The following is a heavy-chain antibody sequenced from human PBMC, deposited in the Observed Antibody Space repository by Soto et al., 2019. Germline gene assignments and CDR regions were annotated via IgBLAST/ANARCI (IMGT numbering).Heavy chain of an antibody. CDR2: IYYSGST. V-gene: IGHV4-59*01. CDR1: GGSISSYY. D-gene: IGHD6-6*01. Sequence: SETLSLTCTVSGGSISSYYWSWIRQPPGKGPEWIGYIYYSGSTNYNPSLKSRVTISVDTSKNQFSLKLSSVTAADTAVYYCARDGDSSSAGGDWFDPWGQGTLVTVSS. J-gene: IGHJ5*02. CDR3: ARDGDSSSAGGDWFDP.